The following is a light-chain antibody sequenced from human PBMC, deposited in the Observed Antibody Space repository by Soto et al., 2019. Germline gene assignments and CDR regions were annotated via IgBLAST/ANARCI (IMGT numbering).Light chain of an antibody. J-gene: IGKJ4*01. CDR2: GAS. V-gene: IGKV3-20*01. CDR1: QSVSSSY. Sequence: EIVLTQSPGTLSLSPGERATLSCRASQSVSSSYLAWYQQKPGQAHRLLIYGASSRATGIPDRFSGSESGTDFTLTISRLEPEDFAVYYCQQYGSSTLTFGGGTKVEIK. CDR3: QQYGSSTLT.